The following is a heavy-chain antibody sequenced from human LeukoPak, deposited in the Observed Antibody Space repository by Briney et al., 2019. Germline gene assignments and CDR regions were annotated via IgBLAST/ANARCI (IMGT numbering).Heavy chain of an antibody. J-gene: IGHJ4*02. CDR3: ARGRGDGYVSDY. Sequence: ASVKVSCKASGYTFTSYDINWVRQATGQGLEWMGWMNPNSGNTGYAQKFQGRVTITRNTSISTAYMELSSLRSEDTAVYYCARGRGDGYVSDYWGQGTLVTVSS. CDR2: MNPNSGNT. CDR1: GYTFTSYD. D-gene: IGHD5-24*01. V-gene: IGHV1-8*03.